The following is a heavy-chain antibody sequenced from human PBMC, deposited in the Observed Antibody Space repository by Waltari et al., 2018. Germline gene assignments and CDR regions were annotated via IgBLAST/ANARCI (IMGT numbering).Heavy chain of an antibody. CDR2: NIPIFGTA. D-gene: IGHD6-6*01. Sequence: QVQLVQSGAEVKKPGSSVKVSCKASGGTFSSYAIRWVRPPPGQGLEWMGGNIPIFGTANYAQKFQGRVTMTADESTSTAYMELSSLRSEDTAVYYGAREEAARPPYYYGMDVWGQGTTVTVSS. J-gene: IGHJ6*02. CDR3: AREEAARPPYYYGMDV. CDR1: GGTFSSYA. V-gene: IGHV1-69*01.